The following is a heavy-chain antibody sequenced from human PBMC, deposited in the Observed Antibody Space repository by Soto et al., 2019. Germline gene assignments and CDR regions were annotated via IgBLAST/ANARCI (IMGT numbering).Heavy chain of an antibody. V-gene: IGHV3-73*02. D-gene: IGHD6-6*01. CDR3: TRRDSSSST. J-gene: IGHJ4*02. CDR1: GFTFSGSA. CDR2: IRSKANSYAT. Sequence: EVQLVESGGGLVQPGGSLKLSCAASGFTFSGSAMHWVRQASGKGLEWVGRIRSKANSYATAYAASVKGRFTISRDDSKSTAYLQMNSLKTEDTAVYYCTRRDSSSSTWGQGTLVTVSS.